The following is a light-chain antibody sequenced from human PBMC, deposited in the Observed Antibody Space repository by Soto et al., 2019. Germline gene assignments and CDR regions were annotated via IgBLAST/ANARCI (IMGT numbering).Light chain of an antibody. CDR2: DND. CDR3: GTWDSSLSAGV. Sequence: QSVLTQPPSMSAAPGQTVTISCSGTNSNIAGNYVAWYQQLPGTAPELLIYDNDKRPSGIPDRFSGSKSGTSATLGITGLQTGDEADYYCGTWDSSLSAGVFGGGTKVTVL. CDR1: NSNIAGNY. V-gene: IGLV1-51*01. J-gene: IGLJ2*01.